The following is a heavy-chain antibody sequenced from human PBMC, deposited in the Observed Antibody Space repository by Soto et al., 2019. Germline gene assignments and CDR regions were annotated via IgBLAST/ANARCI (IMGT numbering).Heavy chain of an antibody. CDR1: GVSIRSNIYY. CDR2: VHYSGST. Sequence: SETLSLTCSVSGVSIRSNIYYCGWIRQPPGKGLEWIATVHYSGSTYYTPSLKSRVTISVDRSKNQFSLKLRSVTAADTAVYYCARGYCISASCYEGLLDYWGQGTLVTVSS. D-gene: IGHD2-2*01. J-gene: IGHJ4*02. CDR3: ARGYCISASCYEGLLDY. V-gene: IGHV4-39*07.